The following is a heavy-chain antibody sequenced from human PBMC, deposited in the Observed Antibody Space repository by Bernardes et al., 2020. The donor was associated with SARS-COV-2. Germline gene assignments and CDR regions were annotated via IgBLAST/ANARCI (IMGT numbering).Heavy chain of an antibody. CDR1: GGSISSYY. CDR2: IYYSGST. D-gene: IGHD3-3*01. Sequence: TRTCTFSGGSISSYYWSWIRQPPGKGLEWIGYIYYSGSTNYNPSLKSRVTISVDTSKNQFSLKLSAVTAADTAVYYCARGNTIFGVVTRPFDPWGQGTLVTVSS. V-gene: IGHV4-59*01. CDR3: ARGNTIFGVVTRPFDP. J-gene: IGHJ5*02.